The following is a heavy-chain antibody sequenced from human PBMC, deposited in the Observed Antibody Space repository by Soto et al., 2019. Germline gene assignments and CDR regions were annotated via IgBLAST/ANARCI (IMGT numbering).Heavy chain of an antibody. CDR1: GGSISSGGYY. Sequence: ASETLSLTCTVSGGSISSGGYYWSWIRQHPGKGLEWIGYIYYSGSTYYNPSLKSRVTISVDTSKNQFSLKLSSVTAADTAVYYCARLYCSGGSCPYDYWGQGTLVTASS. D-gene: IGHD2-15*01. CDR3: ARLYCSGGSCPYDY. J-gene: IGHJ4*02. V-gene: IGHV4-31*03. CDR2: IYYSGST.